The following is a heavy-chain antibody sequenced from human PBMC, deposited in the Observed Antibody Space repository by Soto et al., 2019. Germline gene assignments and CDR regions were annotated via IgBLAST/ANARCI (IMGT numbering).Heavy chain of an antibody. V-gene: IGHV3-30-3*01. J-gene: IGHJ4*02. Sequence: QVQLVESGGGLVQPGRSLRLSCAASGFTFSSYALHWVRQAPGKGLEWVALISYDGSNKYYADSVKGRFTISRDNSKNTQYLQMNSLRAEDTAVYYCARVFGSGWTLDYWGQGTLVTVSS. CDR2: ISYDGSNK. D-gene: IGHD6-19*01. CDR1: GFTFSSYA. CDR3: ARVFGSGWTLDY.